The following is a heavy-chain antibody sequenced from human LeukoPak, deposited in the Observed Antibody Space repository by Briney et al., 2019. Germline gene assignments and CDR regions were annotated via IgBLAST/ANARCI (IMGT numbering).Heavy chain of an antibody. CDR1: GFTFSSYW. CDR2: IKQDGSEK. Sequence: GGSLRLSCAASGFTFSSYWMSWVRQAPGKGLEWVANIKQDGSEKYYVDSVKGRFTISRDNAKNSLYLQMNSLRAEDTAVYYCARDLSLWGSPGYYFDYWGQGTLVTVSS. V-gene: IGHV3-7*01. D-gene: IGHD3-16*01. J-gene: IGHJ4*02. CDR3: ARDLSLWGSPGYYFDY.